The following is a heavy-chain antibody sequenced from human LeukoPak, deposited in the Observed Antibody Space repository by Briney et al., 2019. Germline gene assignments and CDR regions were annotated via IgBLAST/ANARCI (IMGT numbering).Heavy chain of an antibody. CDR1: GFTFSSYA. Sequence: GGSLRLSCVASGFTFSSYAMSWVRQAPGKGLEWVSAISGSGAYTYYADSVKGRFTISRDNSRNTLYLQMNSLRAEDTAVSYCAKSPLMWTPATNFYYYYGMDVWGQGTTVTVSS. V-gene: IGHV3-23*01. J-gene: IGHJ6*02. D-gene: IGHD2-8*01. CDR3: AKSPLMWTPATNFYYYYGMDV. CDR2: ISGSGAYT.